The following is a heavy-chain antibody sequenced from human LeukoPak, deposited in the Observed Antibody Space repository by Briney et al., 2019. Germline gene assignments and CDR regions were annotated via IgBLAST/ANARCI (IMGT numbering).Heavy chain of an antibody. J-gene: IGHJ4*02. CDR3: AKEGYGYYFDY. CDR1: GFTFGDYA. V-gene: IGHV3-9*03. CDR2: ISWNSGSI. D-gene: IGHD1-1*01. Sequence: GGSLRLSCAASGFTFGDYAMHWVRQAPGKGLEWVSSISWNSGSIGYADSVKGRFTISRDNAKNSLYLQLNSLRAEDMALYYCAKEGYGYYFDYWGQGTLVTVSS.